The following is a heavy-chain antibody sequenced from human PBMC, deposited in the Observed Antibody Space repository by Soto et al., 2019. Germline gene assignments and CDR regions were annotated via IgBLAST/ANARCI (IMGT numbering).Heavy chain of an antibody. J-gene: IGHJ3*01. Sequence: EVRLVESGGGLVKPGGSLRLSCAASGFSFNYFSMNWVRQAPGKGLEWVSSISTAGSDISYAASVEGRFTISRDNAKNSLYLQMDSLRAEDTAVYYCARDLTTSRAGLDAFDVWGQGTMVTVSS. CDR3: ARDLTTSRAGLDAFDV. D-gene: IGHD6-13*01. V-gene: IGHV3-21*01. CDR1: GFSFNYFS. CDR2: ISTAGSDI.